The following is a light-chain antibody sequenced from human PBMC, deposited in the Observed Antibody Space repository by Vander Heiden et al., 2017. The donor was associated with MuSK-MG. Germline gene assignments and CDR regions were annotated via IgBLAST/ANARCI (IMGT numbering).Light chain of an antibody. J-gene: IGKJ1*01. Sequence: EIVMTQSPATLSVSPGERATLSCRASQSVSSNLAWYQQKPGQAPRLLIYGASTRATGIPARFSGTGSGTEFTLTIRSLHSEDFAVYYCQQYKNWRETFGQGTKVEIK. V-gene: IGKV3-15*01. CDR2: GAS. CDR1: QSVSSN. CDR3: QQYKNWRET.